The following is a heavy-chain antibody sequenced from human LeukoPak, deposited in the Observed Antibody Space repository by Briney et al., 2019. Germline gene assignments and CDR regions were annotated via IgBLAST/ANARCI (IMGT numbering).Heavy chain of an antibody. J-gene: IGHJ6*03. CDR3: AREVPSIYYYYYYMDV. D-gene: IGHD3-9*01. Sequence: GESLKISCKGSGYSFTSYGISWVRQAPGQGLEWMGWISAYSGNTNYAQKLQGRVTMTTDTSTSTAYMELRSLRSDDTAVYYCAREVPSIYYYYYYMDVWGKGTTVTVSS. V-gene: IGHV1-18*01. CDR1: GYSFTSYG. CDR2: ISAYSGNT.